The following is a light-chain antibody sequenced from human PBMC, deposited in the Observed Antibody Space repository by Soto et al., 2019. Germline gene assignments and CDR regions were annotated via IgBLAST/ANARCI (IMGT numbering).Light chain of an antibody. V-gene: IGKV1-5*03. Sequence: DIQIIHSPSTLSASVGDRVTITCRASQSISAWLAWYQQKPGKVPKLLIYKTSSLESGVPSRFSGSGSGTEFTLTISSLQPDDFATYYCQQYYSYEIFTFGPGTKVDIK. J-gene: IGKJ3*01. CDR3: QQYYSYEIFT. CDR1: QSISAW. CDR2: KTS.